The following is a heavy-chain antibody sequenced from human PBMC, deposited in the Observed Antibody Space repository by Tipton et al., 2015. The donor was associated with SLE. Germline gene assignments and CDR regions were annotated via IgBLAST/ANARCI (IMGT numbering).Heavy chain of an antibody. CDR1: GFTFSSYG. Sequence: SLRLSCAASGFTFSSYGMHWVRQAPGKGLEWVSYISSSSSTIYYADSVKGRFTISRDNAKNSLYLQMNSLRAEDTAVYYCTRDPQDYYDSSGYNWGQGTLGTVSS. CDR2: ISSSSSTI. V-gene: IGHV3-48*01. D-gene: IGHD3-22*01. J-gene: IGHJ4*02. CDR3: TRDPQDYYDSSGYN.